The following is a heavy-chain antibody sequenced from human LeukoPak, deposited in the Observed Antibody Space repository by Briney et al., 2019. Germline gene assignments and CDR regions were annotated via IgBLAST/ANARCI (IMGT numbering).Heavy chain of an antibody. CDR3: ARWDASWVTALDY. D-gene: IGHD2-21*02. V-gene: IGHV1-46*01. J-gene: IGHJ4*02. CDR1: GYTCTSYY. Sequence: GASVKVSCKASGYTCTSYYMHWVRQAPGQGLAWMGIINPSGGSTSYAQKFQGRVTMTRDTSTSTVYMELSSLRSEDTAAYYCARWDASWVTALDYWGQGTLVTVSS. CDR2: INPSGGST.